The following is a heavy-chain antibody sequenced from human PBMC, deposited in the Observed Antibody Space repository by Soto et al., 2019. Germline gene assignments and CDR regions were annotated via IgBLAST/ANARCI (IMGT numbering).Heavy chain of an antibody. CDR3: AIVAHQIPPGYYVY. CDR1: GFTFSSYA. V-gene: IGHV3-30-3*01. Sequence: GGSLRLSCAASGFTFSSYAMHWVRQAPGKGLEWVAVISYDGSNKYYADSVKGRFTISRDNSKNTLYLQMNSLRAEDTAVYYCAIVAHQIPPGYYVYRGKRTLLTGSS. D-gene: IGHD3-22*01. CDR2: ISYDGSNK. J-gene: IGHJ4*02.